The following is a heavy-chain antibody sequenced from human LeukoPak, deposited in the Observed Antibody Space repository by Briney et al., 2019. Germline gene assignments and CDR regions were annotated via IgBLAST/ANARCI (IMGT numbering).Heavy chain of an antibody. V-gene: IGHV1-69*05. CDR3: ARGAGWYSP. Sequence: AASVKVSCKASGGTFSSYAISWVRQAPGQGLEWMGGIIPIFGTANYAQKFQGRVTITTDESTSTAHMELSSLRSEDTAVYYCARGAGWYSPWGQGTLVTVSS. J-gene: IGHJ5*02. D-gene: IGHD6-19*01. CDR2: IIPIFGTA. CDR1: GGTFSSYA.